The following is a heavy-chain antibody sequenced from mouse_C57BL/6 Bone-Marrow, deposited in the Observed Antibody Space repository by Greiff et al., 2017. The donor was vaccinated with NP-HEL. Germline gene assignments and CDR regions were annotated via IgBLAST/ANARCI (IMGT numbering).Heavy chain of an antibody. J-gene: IGHJ4*01. D-gene: IGHD2-2*01. CDR3: ARSGYYYARDY. Sequence: VQLKQSGPELVKPGASVKISCKASGYTFTDYYMNWVKQSHGKSLEWIGDINPNNGGTSYNQKFKGKATLTVGKSSSTAYMELRSLTSEDSAVYYCARSGYYYARDYWGQGTSVTVSS. V-gene: IGHV1-26*01. CDR2: INPNNGGT. CDR1: GYTFTDYY.